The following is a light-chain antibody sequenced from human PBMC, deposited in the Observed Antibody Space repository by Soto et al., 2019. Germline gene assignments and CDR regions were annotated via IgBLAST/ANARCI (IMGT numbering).Light chain of an antibody. CDR3: QQYHNWPPQYT. J-gene: IGKJ2*01. V-gene: IGKV3-15*01. CDR2: GAS. CDR1: QTVASN. Sequence: EIVMTQSPASLSVSPGDGATLSCRASQTVASNLAWYQQKPGQGPRLLIHGASTRAAGVPARFSGSGSGTDFTHTISSLQSEDFVVYYCQQYHNWPPQYTFGQGTKLQIK.